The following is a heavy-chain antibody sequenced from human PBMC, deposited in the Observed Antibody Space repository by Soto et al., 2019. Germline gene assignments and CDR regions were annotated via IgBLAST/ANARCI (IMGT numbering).Heavy chain of an antibody. CDR2: IYHSGST. Sequence: QVQLQESGPGLVKPSGTLSLTCAVSGGSISSSNWWSWVRQPPGKGLEWSGEIYHSGSTNYNPSLKSRVTLSVDKSNNQFSLKRRFVIAADTAVYYCAKSDCRLAVGLYDYYYYGMDVWGQGTTVTVSS. CDR3: AKSDCRLAVGLYDYYYYGMDV. J-gene: IGHJ6*02. V-gene: IGHV4-4*02. CDR1: GGSISSSNW. D-gene: IGHD2-15*01.